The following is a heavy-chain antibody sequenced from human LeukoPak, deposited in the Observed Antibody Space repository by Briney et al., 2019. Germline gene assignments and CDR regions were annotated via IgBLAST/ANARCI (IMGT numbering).Heavy chain of an antibody. V-gene: IGHV1-2*02. Sequence: GASVKVSCKASGYSFTGYYMYWVRQAPGQGLEWMGWINPNSGGTNYAQKFQGRVTMTRDTSISTAYMELTRLRSDDTAVYYCARVAGWPPGFDYWGQGTLVTVSS. D-gene: IGHD6-13*01. CDR3: ARVAGWPPGFDY. CDR1: GYSFTGYY. J-gene: IGHJ4*02. CDR2: INPNSGGT.